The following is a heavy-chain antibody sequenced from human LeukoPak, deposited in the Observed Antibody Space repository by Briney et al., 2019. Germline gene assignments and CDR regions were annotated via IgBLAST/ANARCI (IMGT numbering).Heavy chain of an antibody. J-gene: IGHJ5*02. CDR2: IDPSDSYT. D-gene: IGHD6-13*01. CDR3: ARLGGIAAAGAYNWFDP. V-gene: IGHV5-10-1*01. CDR1: GYSFTSYW. Sequence: GESLKISCKGSGYSFTSYWISWVRQMPGKGLERMGRIDPSDSYTNYSPSFQGHVTISADKSISTAYLQWSSLKASDTAMYYCARLGGIAAAGAYNWFDPWGQGTLVTVSS.